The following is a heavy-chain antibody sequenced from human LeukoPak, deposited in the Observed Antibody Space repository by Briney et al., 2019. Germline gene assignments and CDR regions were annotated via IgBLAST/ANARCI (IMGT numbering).Heavy chain of an antibody. CDR2: IYSCGST. Sequence: PGGSLRLSCAASGFTVSSNYMSWVRQAPGKGLEWVSVIYSCGSTYYADSVKGRFTISRDNSKNTLYLQMNSLRAEDTAVYYCARDLQRYRTFDYWGQGTLVTVSS. CDR1: GFTVSSNY. J-gene: IGHJ4*02. D-gene: IGHD4-11*01. CDR3: ARDLQRYRTFDY. V-gene: IGHV3-66*03.